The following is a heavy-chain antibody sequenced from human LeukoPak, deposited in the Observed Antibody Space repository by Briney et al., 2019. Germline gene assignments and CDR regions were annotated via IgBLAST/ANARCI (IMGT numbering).Heavy chain of an antibody. CDR2: IYYSEST. CDR3: ARHLEDPIAAAADPFDY. J-gene: IGHJ4*02. D-gene: IGHD6-13*01. CDR1: GGSISSYY. Sequence: SETLSLTCTVSGGSISSYYWSWIRQPPGKGLEWIGYIYYSESTNYNPSLKSRVTISVDTSKNQFSLKLSSVTAADTAVYYCARHLEDPIAAAADPFDYWGQGTLVTVSS. V-gene: IGHV4-59*08.